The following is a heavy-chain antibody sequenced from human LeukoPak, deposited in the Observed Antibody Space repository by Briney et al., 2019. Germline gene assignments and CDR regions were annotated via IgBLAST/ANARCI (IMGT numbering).Heavy chain of an antibody. J-gene: IGHJ5*02. V-gene: IGHV4-34*01. D-gene: IGHD2-15*01. CDR1: GGSFSGYY. Sequence: PSETLSLTCAVYGGSFSGYYWSWIRQPPGKGLERIGEINHSGSTNYNPSLKSRVTISVDTSKNQFSLKLSSVTAADTAVYYCARGNYCSGGSCQYNWFDPWGQGTLVTVSS. CDR2: INHSGST. CDR3: ARGNYCSGGSCQYNWFDP.